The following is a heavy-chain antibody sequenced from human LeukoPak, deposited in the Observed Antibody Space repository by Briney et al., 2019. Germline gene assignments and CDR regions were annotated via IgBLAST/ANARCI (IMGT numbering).Heavy chain of an antibody. Sequence: GGSLRLSCVVSGFTFNDYAMSWVRQAPGKGLEWVSVISNSGGSAYYADSVKGRFTISRDNSKNTLSLQMNILRVEDTAIYFCATGGLSARKFAYWGQGTPVTVSS. CDR3: ATGGLSARKFAY. CDR2: ISNSGGSA. CDR1: GFTFNDYA. D-gene: IGHD6-6*01. V-gene: IGHV3-23*01. J-gene: IGHJ4*02.